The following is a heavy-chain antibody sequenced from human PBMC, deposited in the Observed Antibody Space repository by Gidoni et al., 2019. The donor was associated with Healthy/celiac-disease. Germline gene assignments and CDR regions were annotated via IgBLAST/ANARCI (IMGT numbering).Heavy chain of an antibody. CDR1: GFTFSSYA. V-gene: IGHV3-23*01. D-gene: IGHD3-10*01. J-gene: IGHJ3*02. Sequence: VQLLESGGGLVQPGGSLRLSCAASGFTFSSYAMYWVRQAPGKGLEWVSAISGSGGSTYYADAVKGRFTISRDNSKNTLYLQMNSLRAEDTAVYYCAKNLHGSGRLDAFDIWGQGTMVTVSS. CDR2: ISGSGGST. CDR3: AKNLHGSGRLDAFDI.